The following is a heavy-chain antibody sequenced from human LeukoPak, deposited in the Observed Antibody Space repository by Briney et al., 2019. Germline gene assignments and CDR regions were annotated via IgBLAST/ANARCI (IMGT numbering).Heavy chain of an antibody. CDR3: AAFDFWSGYYRFDP. CDR1: GFTFTSSA. J-gene: IGHJ5*02. CDR2: IVVGSGNT. V-gene: IGHV1-58*02. Sequence: ASVRVSCKASGFTFTSSAMQWVRQARGQRLEWIGWIVVGSGNTNYAQKFQERVTITRDMSTSTAYVELSSLRSEDTAVYYCAAFDFWSGYYRFDPWGQGTLVTVSS. D-gene: IGHD3-3*01.